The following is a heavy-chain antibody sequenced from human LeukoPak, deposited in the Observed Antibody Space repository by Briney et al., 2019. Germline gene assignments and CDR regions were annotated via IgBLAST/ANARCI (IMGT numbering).Heavy chain of an antibody. D-gene: IGHD4-11*01. Sequence: SETLSLTCTVSGGSISSGSYYWSWIRQPAGKGLGWIGRISTSGITKYNPSLKSRVTISLDTSKNQFSLKLSSVTAADTAVYYCARGPDYSNYVDYWGQGTLVTVSS. CDR2: ISTSGIT. V-gene: IGHV4-61*02. J-gene: IGHJ4*02. CDR1: GGSISSGSYY. CDR3: ARGPDYSNYVDY.